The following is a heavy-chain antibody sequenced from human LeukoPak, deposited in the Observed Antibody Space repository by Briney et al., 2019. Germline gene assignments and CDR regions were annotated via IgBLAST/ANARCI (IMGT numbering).Heavy chain of an antibody. CDR2: IKQDGSEK. CDR1: GFSFSTYW. D-gene: IGHD3-10*01. Sequence: GGSLTLSCAASGFSFSTYWLNWVRQAPGKGLEWVANIKQDGSEKYYVDSVKGRFTISRDNAKNSLYLQMNNLRAEDTAVYYCARNRGWETFDYWGQGTPVTVSS. V-gene: IGHV3-7*03. CDR3: ARNRGWETFDY. J-gene: IGHJ4*02.